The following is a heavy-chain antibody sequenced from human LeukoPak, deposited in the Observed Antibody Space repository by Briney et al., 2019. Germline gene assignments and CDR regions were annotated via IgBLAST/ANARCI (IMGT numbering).Heavy chain of an antibody. V-gene: IGHV3-48*04. CDR3: ARDVYGSGRGAFDI. J-gene: IGHJ3*02. CDR2: INGRGGLI. Sequence: GGSLRLSCAASGFTFSSYNMIWVRQAPGKGLEWVSSINGRGGLIYYADSVKGRFTISRDNAYNSLYLQMNSLRAEDTAVYYCARDVYGSGRGAFDILGQGTMVTVSS. CDR1: GFTFSSYN. D-gene: IGHD3-10*01.